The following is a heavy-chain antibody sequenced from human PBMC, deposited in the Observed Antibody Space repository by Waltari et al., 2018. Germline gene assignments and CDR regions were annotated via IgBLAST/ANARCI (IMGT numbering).Heavy chain of an antibody. D-gene: IGHD2-2*01. CDR1: GDSISRNYW. V-gene: IGHV4-4*02. CDR3: AGDRAIGLFFDY. J-gene: IGHJ4*02. CDR2: VYHSGKT. Sequence: QVQLQESGQGLVKPSGTLSLTCAVSGDSISRNYWWSWVRQSPEKGLEWIGQVYHSGKTHYNPSLQSRVTISVDKPKNQFSLNLNSVTAADTAVYYCAGDRAIGLFFDYWGRGTLVTVSS.